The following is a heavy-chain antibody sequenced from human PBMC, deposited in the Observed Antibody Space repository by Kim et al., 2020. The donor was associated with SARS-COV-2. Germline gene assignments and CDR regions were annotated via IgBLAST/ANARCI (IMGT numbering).Heavy chain of an antibody. CDR1: EYTFTNYA. D-gene: IGHD1-7*01. V-gene: IGHV1-3*01. Sequence: ASVKVSCKASEYTFTNYAIHWVRQAPGQRPEWMGWINGGTGNTRYSQNFQGRVTFTRDTSASTAYMEVTSLRSEDTALYYCTRGGGQGNYPFEYWGQGTLVTVSS. CDR3: TRGGGQGNYPFEY. CDR2: INGGTGNT. J-gene: IGHJ4*02.